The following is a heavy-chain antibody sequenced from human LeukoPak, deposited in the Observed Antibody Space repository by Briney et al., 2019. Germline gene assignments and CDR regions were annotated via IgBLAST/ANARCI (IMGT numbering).Heavy chain of an antibody. Sequence: SETLSLTCTVSGGSISSGGYYWSWIRQHPGKGLEWIGYIYYSGSTYYNPSLKSRVTISVDTSKNQFSLKLSSVTAADTAVYYCARLGSGYPMGFDYWGQGTLVTVSS. J-gene: IGHJ4*02. CDR2: IYYSGST. CDR1: GGSISSGGYY. D-gene: IGHD3-22*01. V-gene: IGHV4-31*03. CDR3: ARLGSGYPMGFDY.